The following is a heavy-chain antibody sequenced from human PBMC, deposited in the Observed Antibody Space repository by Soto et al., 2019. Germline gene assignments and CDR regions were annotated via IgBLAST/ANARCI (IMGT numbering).Heavy chain of an antibody. CDR2: IYYRGST. Sequence: QVQLQESGPGLVKPSETLSLTCTVSGGSISSYYWSWLRQPPGKGLEWIGSIYYRGSTNYNPSLKSRFTISVDTAKNQFSLTLSSVTAADTAVYYCARSLRQYYYCYYMDVWGKGTAVTVSS. CDR1: GGSISSYY. D-gene: IGHD3-16*02. V-gene: IGHV4-59*01. CDR3: ARSLRQYYYCYYMDV. J-gene: IGHJ6*03.